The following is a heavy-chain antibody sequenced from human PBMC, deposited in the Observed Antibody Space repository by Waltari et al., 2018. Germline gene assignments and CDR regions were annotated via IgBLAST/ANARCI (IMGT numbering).Heavy chain of an antibody. V-gene: IGHV3-48*03. D-gene: IGHD3-22*01. CDR1: GFTFSSYE. J-gene: IGHJ3*02. CDR2: ISSSGSTI. Sequence: EVQLVESGGGLVQPGGSLRLSCAASGFTFSSYEMNWVRQAPGKGLEWVSYISSSGSTIYYADSVKGRFTISRDNAKNSLYLQMNSLRAEDTAVYYCARVGYYYDSSGYYYPFGAFDIWGQGTMVTVSS. CDR3: ARVGYYYDSSGYYYPFGAFDI.